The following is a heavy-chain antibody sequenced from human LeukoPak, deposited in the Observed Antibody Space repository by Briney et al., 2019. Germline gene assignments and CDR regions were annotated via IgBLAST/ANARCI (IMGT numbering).Heavy chain of an antibody. CDR2: INRRGHT. CDR1: GFTFDRFT. V-gene: IGHV3-43*01. Sequence: GEPLRLSCAASGFTFDRFTIHWVRQTPGKGLEWVSLINRRGHTFYADSVKGRFTISRDNSRNSVFLQMNSLRPEDTALYHCAKEVDCPSDCLFFHSWGQGTLVTVSS. CDR3: AKEVDCPSDCLFFHS. D-gene: IGHD2-21*02. J-gene: IGHJ4*02.